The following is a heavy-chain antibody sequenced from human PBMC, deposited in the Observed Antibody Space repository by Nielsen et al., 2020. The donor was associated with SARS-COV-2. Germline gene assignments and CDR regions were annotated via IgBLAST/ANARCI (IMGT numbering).Heavy chain of an antibody. D-gene: IGHD3-3*01. CDR3: ARAAGDFWSGYYSILTAFDP. J-gene: IGHJ5*02. Sequence: GESLKISCAASGFTFSSYWMSWVRQAPGKGLEWVANIKQDGSEKYYVDSVKGRFTISRDNAKNSLYLQMNSLRAEDTAVYYCARAAGDFWSGYYSILTAFDPWGQGTLVTVSS. CDR1: GFTFSSYW. V-gene: IGHV3-7*01. CDR2: IKQDGSEK.